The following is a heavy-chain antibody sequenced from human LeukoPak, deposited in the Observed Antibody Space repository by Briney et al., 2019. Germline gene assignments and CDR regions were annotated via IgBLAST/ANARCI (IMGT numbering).Heavy chain of an antibody. Sequence: GGSLRLSCAASGFTFSTSWMSWVRRAPGTGLERVALIKQPGTDIYYADSVKGRFTISRDDAANSLYLQMHSLRAEDTAVYYCATDRGTYWGQGTLVTVSS. D-gene: IGHD3-10*01. V-gene: IGHV3-7*01. CDR2: IKQPGTDI. CDR1: GFTFSTSW. CDR3: ATDRGTY. J-gene: IGHJ4*02.